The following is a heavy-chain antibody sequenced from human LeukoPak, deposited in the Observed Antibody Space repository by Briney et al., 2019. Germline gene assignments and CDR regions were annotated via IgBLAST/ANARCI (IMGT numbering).Heavy chain of an antibody. CDR2: IIPIFGTA. CDR1: GGTFSSYA. CDR3: ARSKTGEAAGTYYYYMDV. Sequence: AASVKVSCKASGGTFSSYAISWVRQAPGQGLEWMGGIIPIFGTANYAQKFQGRVTITTDESTSTAYMGLSSLRSEDTAVYYCARSKTGEAAGTYYYYMDVWGKGTTVTVSS. V-gene: IGHV1-69*05. D-gene: IGHD6-13*01. J-gene: IGHJ6*03.